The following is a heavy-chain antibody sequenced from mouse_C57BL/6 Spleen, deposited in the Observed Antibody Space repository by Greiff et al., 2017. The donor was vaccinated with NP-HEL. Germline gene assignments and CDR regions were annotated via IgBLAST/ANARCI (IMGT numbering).Heavy chain of an antibody. D-gene: IGHD1-2*01. Sequence: DVKLVESGGGLVQPGGSLKLSCAASGFTFSDYYMYWVRQTPEKRLEWVAYISNGGGSTYYPDTVKGRFTISRDNAKNTLYLQMSRLKSEDTAMYYCARLITTDWYFDVWGTGTTVTVSS. V-gene: IGHV5-12*01. CDR2: ISNGGGST. J-gene: IGHJ1*03. CDR3: ARLITTDWYFDV. CDR1: GFTFSDYY.